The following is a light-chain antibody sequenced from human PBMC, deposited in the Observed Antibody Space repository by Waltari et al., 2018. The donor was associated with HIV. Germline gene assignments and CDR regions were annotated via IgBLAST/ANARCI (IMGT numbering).Light chain of an antibody. CDR2: VHS. V-gene: IGLV6-57*01. J-gene: IGLJ2*01. CDR3: HSYDSDNQI. CDR1: SGSIASSP. Sequence: NFMLTKPHSVSESPGKTVTISCPRNSGSIASSPVQWYQRRPGSSPTTGIFVHSQRPSGVSDRFSASIDTSSNSASLTIVGLKTEDEGDFFCHSYDSDNQIFGGGTKLTVL.